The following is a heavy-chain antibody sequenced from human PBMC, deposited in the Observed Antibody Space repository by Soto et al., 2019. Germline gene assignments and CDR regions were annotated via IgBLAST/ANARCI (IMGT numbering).Heavy chain of an antibody. V-gene: IGHV3-30-3*01. CDR2: ISYDGSNK. CDR3: ARDAGSGGSYMTANP. Sequence: GGSLRLSCAASGFTFSSYAMHWVRQAPGKGLEWVAVISYDGSNKYYADSVKGRFTISRDNSKNTLYLQMNSLRAEDTAVYYCARDAGSGGSYMTANPWGQGTLVTVSS. J-gene: IGHJ5*02. CDR1: GFTFSSYA. D-gene: IGHD2-15*01.